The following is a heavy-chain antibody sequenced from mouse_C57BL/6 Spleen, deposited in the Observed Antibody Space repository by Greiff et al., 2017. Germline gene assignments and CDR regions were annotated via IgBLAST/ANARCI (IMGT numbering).Heavy chain of an antibody. CDR1: GYTFTTYP. Sequence: VQLQQSGAELVKPGASVKMSCKASGYTFTTYPIEWMKQNHGKSLEWIGNFHPYNDDTKYNEKFKGKATLTVEKSSSTVYLELSRLTSDDSAVYYCAIYYYGSSYGDWYFDVWGTGTTVTVSS. V-gene: IGHV1-47*01. D-gene: IGHD1-1*01. CDR2: FHPYNDDT. CDR3: AIYYYGSSYGDWYFDV. J-gene: IGHJ1*03.